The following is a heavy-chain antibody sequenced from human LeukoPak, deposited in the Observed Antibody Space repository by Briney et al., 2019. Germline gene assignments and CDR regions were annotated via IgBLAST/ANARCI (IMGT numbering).Heavy chain of an antibody. J-gene: IGHJ3*02. CDR2: IFYSGST. D-gene: IGHD3-10*01. Sequence: SETLSLTCTVSSGSISTSNYYWGWVRQPPGKALEWIGNIFYSGSTYYSPSLKSRVTISVDTSKNQFSLKLSSVTAADTAVYYCARDLWFGAGRTFDIWGQGTMVTVSS. V-gene: IGHV4-39*07. CDR1: SGSISTSNYY. CDR3: ARDLWFGAGRTFDI.